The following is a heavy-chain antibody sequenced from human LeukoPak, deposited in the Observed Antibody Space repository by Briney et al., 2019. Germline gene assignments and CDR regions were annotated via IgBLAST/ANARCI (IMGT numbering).Heavy chain of an antibody. CDR3: AREDYGGNSGNYYYYYMDV. D-gene: IGHD4-23*01. J-gene: IGHJ6*03. Sequence: GASVKVSCKASGGTFSNYAISWVRQAPGQGLEWMGGIIPISGTANYAQKFRGRVTITADKSTRTAYMELSSLRSEDTAVYYCAREDYGGNSGNYYYYYMDVWGKGTTVTISS. CDR2: IIPISGTA. V-gene: IGHV1-69*06. CDR1: GGTFSNYA.